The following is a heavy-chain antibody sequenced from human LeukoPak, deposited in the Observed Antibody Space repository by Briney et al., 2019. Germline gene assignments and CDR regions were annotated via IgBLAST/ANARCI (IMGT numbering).Heavy chain of an antibody. Sequence: PGGSLRLSCTASGFSFSSYGMHWVRQAPGKGLEWVAFIRYDGSNKYYADSVKGRFTISRDTSRNTLYLQMNSLRLEDTAVYYCAKDLMRDRWFGESWGQGTLVTVSS. CDR2: IRYDGSNK. V-gene: IGHV3-30*02. D-gene: IGHD3-10*01. CDR1: GFSFSSYG. CDR3: AKDLMRDRWFGES. J-gene: IGHJ5*02.